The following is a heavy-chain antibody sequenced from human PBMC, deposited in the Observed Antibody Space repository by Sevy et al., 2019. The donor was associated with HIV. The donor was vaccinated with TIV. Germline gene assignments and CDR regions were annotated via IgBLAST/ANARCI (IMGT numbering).Heavy chain of an antibody. CDR2: INESGIT. D-gene: IGHD2-2*01. CDR1: DGSFSGYY. V-gene: IGHV4-34*01. Sequence: SETLSLTCAVHDGSFSGYYWNWIRQLPGKGLEWIGEINESGITYYNPSLKSRVTISVDSSKKQFSLKLTSVTAADTAVYFCARSPPVVVVPGAPSWFDPWGQGTLVTVSS. CDR3: ARSPPVVVVPGAPSWFDP. J-gene: IGHJ5*02.